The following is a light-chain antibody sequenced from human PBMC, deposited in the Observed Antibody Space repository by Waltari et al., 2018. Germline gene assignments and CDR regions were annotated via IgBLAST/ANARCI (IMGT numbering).Light chain of an antibody. CDR1: QSLVYTDGNTY. Sequence: DVVMTQSPLSLPVTLGQPASISCKSSQSLVYTDGNTYLHWFQQRPGQSPRHLIYRVSNRDSGVPDRFSGSGSGTDFTLKISRVEAEDVGVYYCVEGTHWPPYTFGQGTKLEIK. CDR3: VEGTHWPPYT. V-gene: IGKV2-30*01. CDR2: RVS. J-gene: IGKJ2*01.